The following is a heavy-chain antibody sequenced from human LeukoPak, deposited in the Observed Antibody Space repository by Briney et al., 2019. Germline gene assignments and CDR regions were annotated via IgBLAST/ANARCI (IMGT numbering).Heavy chain of an antibody. V-gene: IGHV3-48*03. CDR1: GFTFSSYA. D-gene: IGHD2-15*01. J-gene: IGHJ4*02. Sequence: PGGSLRLSCAVSGFTFSSYAMNWVRQAPGKGLEWVSYISRRGSTIYYADSVKGRFTISRDNSKNSLYLQMNSLRAEDTAVYYCARADCDGGNCYLFYWGQGILVSVSS. CDR3: ARADCDGGNCYLFY. CDR2: ISRRGSTI.